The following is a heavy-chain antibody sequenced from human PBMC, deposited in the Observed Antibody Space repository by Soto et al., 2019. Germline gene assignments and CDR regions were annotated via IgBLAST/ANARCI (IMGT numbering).Heavy chain of an antibody. V-gene: IGHV4-38-2*01. Sequence: PSETLSLTCAVSGYSISGGYYWGWIRQPPGKGLEWIGRIYHSGSTYYNPSLKRRVTMSVDTSKNNFSLRWTSVTAADTAVYYCARVTIFEYWFDPWGQGILVTVSS. CDR2: IYHSGST. CDR3: ARVTIFEYWFDP. D-gene: IGHD3-3*01. J-gene: IGHJ5*02. CDR1: GYSISGGYY.